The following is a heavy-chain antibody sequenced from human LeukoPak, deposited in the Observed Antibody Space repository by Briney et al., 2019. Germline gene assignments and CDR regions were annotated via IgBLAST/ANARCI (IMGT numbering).Heavy chain of an antibody. CDR3: ARVISILGYGDYVDPVDY. CDR1: GYTFTGYY. V-gene: IGHV1-2*02. CDR2: INPNSGGT. J-gene: IGHJ4*02. D-gene: IGHD4-17*01. Sequence: ASVKVSCKASGYTFTGYYMHWVRQAPGQWLEWIGWINPNSGGTNYAQKFQGRVTMTRDTSISTAYMELSRLRSDDTAVYYCARVISILGYGDYVDPVDYWGQGTLVTVSS.